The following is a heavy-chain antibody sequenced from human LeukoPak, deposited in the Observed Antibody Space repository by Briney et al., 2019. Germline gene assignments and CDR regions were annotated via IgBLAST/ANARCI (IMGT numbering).Heavy chain of an antibody. CDR3: ARDVLVVVAAQKYNWFDP. D-gene: IGHD2-15*01. V-gene: IGHV4-34*01. Sequence: SETLSLTCAVYGGSFSGYYWSWIRQPPGKGLEWIGEINHSGSTNYNPSLKSRVTISVDTSKNQFSLKLGSVTAADTAVYYCARDVLVVVAAQKYNWFDPWGQGTLVTVSS. CDR2: INHSGST. CDR1: GGSFSGYY. J-gene: IGHJ5*02.